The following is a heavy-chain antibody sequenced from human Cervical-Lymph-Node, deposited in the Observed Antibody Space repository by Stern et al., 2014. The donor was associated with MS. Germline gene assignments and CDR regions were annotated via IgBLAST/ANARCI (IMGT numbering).Heavy chain of an antibody. J-gene: IGHJ6*02. CDR2: ISPVFPAT. CDR1: GGTFTTRA. CDR3: ARDAVTGTATSYYYYFAMDV. V-gene: IGHV1-69*01. Sequence: QVQLGQSGAEVRNPGSSVKVSCKASGGTFTTRALSWVRQAPGPGLARMGGISPVFPATNYAQKCQGRLTIVADVPTGTASMELSGLTYDDTAVYYCARDAVTGTATSYYYYFAMDVWGPGTTVTVSS. D-gene: IGHD1-20*01.